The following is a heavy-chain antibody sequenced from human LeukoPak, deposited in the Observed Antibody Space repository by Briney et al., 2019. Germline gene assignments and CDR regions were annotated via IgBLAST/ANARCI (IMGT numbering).Heavy chain of an antibody. D-gene: IGHD2-2*01. CDR3: ARVGGDVVVPAAICFDY. CDR2: ISHSGST. Sequence: SETLSLTCAVNGGSFSGYYWSWLRQPPGKGLEWIGEISHSGSTNYNPSLKSRVTISVDTSKNQFSLKLSSVTAADTAVYYCARVGGDVVVPAAICFDYWGQGTLVTVSS. CDR1: GGSFSGYY. J-gene: IGHJ4*02. V-gene: IGHV4-34*01.